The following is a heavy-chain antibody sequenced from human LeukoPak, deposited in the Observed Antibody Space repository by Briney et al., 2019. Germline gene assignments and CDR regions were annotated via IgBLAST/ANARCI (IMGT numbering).Heavy chain of an antibody. CDR3: VREREGRNSEH. CDR1: GFTVSNNR. D-gene: IGHD1-26*01. Sequence: PGGSLRLSCAASGFTVSNNRLSWVRQAPGMGLEWVSTIYSDGNTYYPDSVKGRFTISRDGSKNTLYLQLNSLRTEDTAIYYCVREREGRNSEHWGQGTLVTVSS. J-gene: IGHJ1*01. CDR2: IYSDGNT. V-gene: IGHV3-53*01.